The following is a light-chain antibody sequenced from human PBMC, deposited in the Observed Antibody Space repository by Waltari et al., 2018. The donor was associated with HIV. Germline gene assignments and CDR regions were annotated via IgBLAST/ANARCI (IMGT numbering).Light chain of an antibody. CDR3: AAWDDALGGQGV. CDR1: NSNIARHG. CDR2: RNN. J-gene: IGLJ3*02. V-gene: IGLV1-44*01. Sequence: QSVLTQPPSVSATPGQTVTISCSGSNSNIARHGVNRFQQLPGRAPKLLIYRNNNRPAGVPDRFSGSRSGTSASLAIRWLQSEDEADYYCAAWDDALGGQGVFGGGTKLTVL.